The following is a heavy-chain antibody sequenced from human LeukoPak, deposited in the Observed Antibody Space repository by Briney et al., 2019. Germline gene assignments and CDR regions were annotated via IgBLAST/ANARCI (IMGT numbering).Heavy chain of an antibody. CDR1: GGSFSSYY. Sequence: SETLSLTCTVSGGSFSSYYWSWIRQPPGKGLEWIGYIYYSGSTNSNPSLKSRVTISVDTSKNQFSLRLSSVTAADTAVYYCARYYDNTGSLDYWGQGTLVTVSS. CDR2: IYYSGST. D-gene: IGHD3-22*01. V-gene: IGHV4-59*01. CDR3: ARYYDNTGSLDY. J-gene: IGHJ4*02.